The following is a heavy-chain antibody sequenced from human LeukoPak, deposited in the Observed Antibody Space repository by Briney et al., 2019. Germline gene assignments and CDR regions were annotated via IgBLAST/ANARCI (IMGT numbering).Heavy chain of an antibody. CDR2: IIAYNGNT. Sequence: ASVKVSCKASGYTFTSYGISWVRQAPGQGLEWMGWIIAYNGNTNYAQKLQGRVTMTTDTSTSTAYMELSSLRSEDTAVYYCAAYYDGGDYWGQGTLVTVSS. V-gene: IGHV1-18*01. CDR3: AAYYDGGDY. CDR1: GYTFTSYG. J-gene: IGHJ4*02. D-gene: IGHD3-3*01.